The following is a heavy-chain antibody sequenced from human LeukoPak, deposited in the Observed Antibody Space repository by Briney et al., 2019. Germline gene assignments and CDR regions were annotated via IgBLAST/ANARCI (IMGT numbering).Heavy chain of an antibody. V-gene: IGHV4-59*01. CDR3: ARDSGSYGWFDP. J-gene: IGHJ5*02. Sequence: PSETLSLTCAVYGGSFSGYYWSWIRQPPGKGLEWIGYIYYSGSTNYNPSLKSRVTISVDTSKSQFSLKLSSVTAADTAVYYCARDSGSYGWFDPWGQGTLVTVSS. D-gene: IGHD1-26*01. CDR2: IYYSGST. CDR1: GGSFSGYY.